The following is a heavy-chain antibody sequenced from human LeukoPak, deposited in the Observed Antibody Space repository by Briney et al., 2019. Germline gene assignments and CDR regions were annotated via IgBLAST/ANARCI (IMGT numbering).Heavy chain of an antibody. D-gene: IGHD3-22*01. CDR2: INPNRGGT. J-gene: IGHJ5*02. Sequence: ASVKVSCKASGYTFTGYYMHWVRQAPGQGLEWMGWINPNRGGTNYAQKFQGRVTMTRDTSISTAYMELSRLRSDDTAVYYCARSRTYYDSSRPDQNWFDPWGQGTRVTVSS. CDR3: ARSRTYYDSSRPDQNWFDP. CDR1: GYTFTGYY. V-gene: IGHV1-2*02.